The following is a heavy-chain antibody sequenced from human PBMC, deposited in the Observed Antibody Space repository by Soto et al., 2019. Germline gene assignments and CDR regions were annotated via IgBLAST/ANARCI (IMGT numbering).Heavy chain of an antibody. CDR3: ARDRSTDFGLDV. CDR1: GFTFSDYV. Sequence: PGGSLRLSCVASGFTFSDYVMSWVRQVPGKGLEWVSSISDGGERTDYRDSVRGRFTISRDNARFTLHLQMNSLRVDDTATYFCARDRSTDFGLDVWGQGTTVTVSS. V-gene: IGHV3-23*01. CDR2: ISDGGERT. J-gene: IGHJ6*02. D-gene: IGHD3-3*01.